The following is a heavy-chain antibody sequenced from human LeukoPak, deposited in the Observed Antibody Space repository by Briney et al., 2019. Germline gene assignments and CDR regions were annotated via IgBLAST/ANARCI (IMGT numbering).Heavy chain of an antibody. CDR2: ISSSGDNT. CDR3: ASNGGGYYSPYDY. V-gene: IGHV3-23*01. D-gene: IGHD5-12*01. Sequence: GGSLRLSCAASGFTFTTYAMNWVRQAPGEGLEWVSLISSSGDNTYYADSVKGRFTISRDNSKNTLYLQMNSLRADDTAVYYCASNGGGYYSPYDYWGQGTLVTVSS. J-gene: IGHJ4*02. CDR1: GFTFTTYA.